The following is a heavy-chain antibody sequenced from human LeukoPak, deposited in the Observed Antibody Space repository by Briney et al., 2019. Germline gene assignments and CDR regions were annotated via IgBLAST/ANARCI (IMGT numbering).Heavy chain of an antibody. V-gene: IGHV3-64*01. CDR1: GFTFSSYA. CDR3: ARDPYY. J-gene: IGHJ4*02. CDR2: ISSNGGST. Sequence: GGSLRLSCAASGFTFSSYAMHWVRQAPGKGLEYVSAISSNGGSTYYANSVKGRFTISRDNSKNTLYLQMGSLRAEDMAVYYCARDPYYWGQGTLVTVSS.